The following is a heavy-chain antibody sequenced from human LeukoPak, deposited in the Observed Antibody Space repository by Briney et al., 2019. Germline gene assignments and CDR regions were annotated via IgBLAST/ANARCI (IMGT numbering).Heavy chain of an antibody. Sequence: GGSLRLSCAASGFTFSSYAMSWVRQAPGKGLEWVSAISGSGGSTFYADSVKGRFTISRDNSKNTLYLQMNSLRAEDTAVYYCAKHCSSTNCYYIDHWGQGTLVTVSS. J-gene: IGHJ4*02. V-gene: IGHV3-23*01. CDR2: ISGSGGST. CDR1: GFTFSSYA. CDR3: AKHCSSTNCYYIDH. D-gene: IGHD2-2*01.